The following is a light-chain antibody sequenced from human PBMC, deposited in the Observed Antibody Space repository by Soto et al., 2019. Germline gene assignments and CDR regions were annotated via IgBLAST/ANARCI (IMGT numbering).Light chain of an antibody. J-gene: IGKJ1*01. CDR3: QQYHRYST. CDR2: DVS. V-gene: IGKV1-5*01. Sequence: DIQMTQSPTTLSASVGGRVTITCRASHSISSSVAWYQQKPGKAPNLLIYDVSTLDSGVPSRFSGSASGTEFTLTISSLESDDFATYYCQQYHRYSTFGQGTKVDIK. CDR1: HSISSS.